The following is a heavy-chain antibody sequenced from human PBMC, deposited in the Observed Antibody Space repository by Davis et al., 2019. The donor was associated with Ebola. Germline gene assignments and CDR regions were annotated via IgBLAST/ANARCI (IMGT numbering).Heavy chain of an antibody. J-gene: IGHJ6*03. CDR2: INPSGGST. Sequence: ASVKVSCKASGYTFTSYYMHWVRQAPGQGLEWMGIINPSGGSTSYAQKFQGRVTMTRDTSTSTVYMELSSLRSEDTAVYYCARGVGIVVVPAASMDVWGKGTTVTVSS. CDR1: GYTFTSYY. V-gene: IGHV1-46*01. D-gene: IGHD2-2*01. CDR3: ARGVGIVVVPAASMDV.